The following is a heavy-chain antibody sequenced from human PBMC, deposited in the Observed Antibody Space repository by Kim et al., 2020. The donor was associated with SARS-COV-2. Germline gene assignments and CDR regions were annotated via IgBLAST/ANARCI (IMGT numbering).Heavy chain of an antibody. CDR1: GGSFSGYY. CDR3: ARGGSTTTVTRRVVRFDY. V-gene: IGHV4-34*01. J-gene: IGHJ4*02. D-gene: IGHD4-17*01. Sequence: SETLSLTCAVYGGSFSGYYWSWIRQPPGKGLEWIGEINHSGSTNYNPSLKSRVTISVDTSKNQFSLKLSSVTAADTAVYYCARGGSTTTVTRRVVRFDYWGQGTLVTVSS. CDR2: INHSGST.